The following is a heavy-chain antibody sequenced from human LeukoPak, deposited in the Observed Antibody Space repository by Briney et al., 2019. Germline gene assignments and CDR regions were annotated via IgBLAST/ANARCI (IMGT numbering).Heavy chain of an antibody. Sequence: SETLSLTCAVYGGSFSGYYWSWIRQPPGKGLEWIGEINHSGSTNYNPSLKSRVTISVDKSKNQFSLKLSSVTAADTAMYYCARGRSGLRDDAFDIWGRGTMVTVSS. CDR1: GGSFSGYY. V-gene: IGHV4-34*01. CDR2: INHSGST. J-gene: IGHJ3*02. CDR3: ARGRSGLRDDAFDI. D-gene: IGHD4-17*01.